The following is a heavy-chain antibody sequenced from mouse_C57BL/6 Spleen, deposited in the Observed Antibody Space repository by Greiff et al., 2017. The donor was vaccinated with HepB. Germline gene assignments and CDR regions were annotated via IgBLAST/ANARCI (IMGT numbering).Heavy chain of an antibody. D-gene: IGHD1-1*02. CDR3: AREGVAHWYFDV. CDR1: GYAFTNYL. V-gene: IGHV1-54*01. J-gene: IGHJ1*03. CDR2: INPGSGGT. Sequence: VKLQESGAELVRPGTSVKVSCKASGYAFTNYLIEWVKQRPGQGLEWIGVINPGSGGTNYNEKFKGKATLTADKSSSTAYMQLSSLTSEDSAVYFCAREGVAHWYFDVWGTGTTVTVSS.